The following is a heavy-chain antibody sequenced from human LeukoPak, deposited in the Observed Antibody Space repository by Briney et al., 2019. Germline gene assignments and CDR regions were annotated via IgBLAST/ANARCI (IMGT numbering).Heavy chain of an antibody. CDR2: IKSKTDGGTT. V-gene: IGHV3-15*01. CDR3: TTGIAAAGTVSLLDY. Sequence: GGSLRLSCAASGFTFSNAWMSWVRQAPGKGLEWVGRIKSKTDGGTTDYAAPVKGRLTISRDDSKNTLYLQMNSLKTEDTAVYYCTTGIAAAGTVSLLDYWGQGTLVTVSS. CDR1: GFTFSNAW. D-gene: IGHD6-13*01. J-gene: IGHJ4*02.